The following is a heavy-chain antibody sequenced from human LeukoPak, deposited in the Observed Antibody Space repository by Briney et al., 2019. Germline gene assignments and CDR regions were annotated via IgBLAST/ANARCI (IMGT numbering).Heavy chain of an antibody. Sequence: SETLSLTCTVSRASISPYYWSWIRQPAGKGLGWIGHIYTSGSANYNPSLKSRVTMSLDTSKNQFSLKLNSVTAADTAVYYCAKEGMIRGVIDYWGQGALVTVSS. V-gene: IGHV4-4*07. D-gene: IGHD3-10*01. CDR2: IYTSGSA. CDR1: RASISPYY. CDR3: AKEGMIRGVIDY. J-gene: IGHJ4*02.